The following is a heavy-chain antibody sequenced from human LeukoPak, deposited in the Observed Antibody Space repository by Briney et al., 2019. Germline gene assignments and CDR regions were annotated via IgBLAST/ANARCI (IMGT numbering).Heavy chain of an antibody. CDR2: ISGSGGSAGRT. D-gene: IGHD3-22*01. V-gene: IGHV3-23*01. CDR3: AKDQKNYYDNTGRDY. J-gene: IGHJ4*02. Sequence: GGALRLSCAASGFTFSSYAMSWVRQAPGKGLEWVSAISGSGGSAGRTYYADSVKGRFTISRDNSKNTLYLQMNSLRAEDTAVYYCAKDQKNYYDNTGRDYWGEGTLGTVSS. CDR1: GFTFSSYA.